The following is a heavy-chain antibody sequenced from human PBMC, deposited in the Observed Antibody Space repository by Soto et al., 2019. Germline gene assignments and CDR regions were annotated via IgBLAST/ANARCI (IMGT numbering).Heavy chain of an antibody. J-gene: IGHJ5*02. D-gene: IGHD3-3*01. CDR1: GGSVSSGSYY. CDR2: IYYSGST. V-gene: IGHV4-61*01. Sequence: PSETLSLTCTVSGGSVSSGSYYWSWIRQPPGKGLEWIGYIYYSGSTNYNPSLKSRVTISVDTSKNQFSLKLSSVTAADTAAYYCARDHGDFWSGYPNWFDPWGQGTLVTVSS. CDR3: ARDHGDFWSGYPNWFDP.